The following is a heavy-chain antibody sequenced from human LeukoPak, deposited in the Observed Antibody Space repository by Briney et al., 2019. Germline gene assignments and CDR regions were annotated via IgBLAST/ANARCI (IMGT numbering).Heavy chain of an antibody. CDR2: ISGSADNT. V-gene: IGHV3-23*01. Sequence: PSETLSLTCTVSGYSISSGYYWGWIRQPPGKGLEWVSAISGSADNTYYVDSVKGRFTISRDNSRNTLYLQMNSLRAEDTAIYYCAKERESYFEFDLWGQGTLVTVSS. CDR1: GYSISSGYY. CDR3: AKERESYFEFDL. D-gene: IGHD1-26*01. J-gene: IGHJ4*02.